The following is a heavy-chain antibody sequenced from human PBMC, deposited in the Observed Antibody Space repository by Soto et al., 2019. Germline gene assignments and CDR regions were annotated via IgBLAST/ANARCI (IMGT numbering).Heavy chain of an antibody. V-gene: IGHV3-74*01. CDR1: GFSFSSKW. J-gene: IGHJ4*02. CDR2: INTDGSST. D-gene: IGHD3-3*01. CDR3: AREDFGVFSVAYFDY. Sequence: EVQLVESGGGLVQPGVSLRLSCAASGFSFSSKWMHWVRHAPGKGLVWVSRINTDGSSTSHADFVKGRFTISRDNAKNTLYLQMNSLSTEDTVVYYCAREDFGVFSVAYFDYWGQGTLVTVSS.